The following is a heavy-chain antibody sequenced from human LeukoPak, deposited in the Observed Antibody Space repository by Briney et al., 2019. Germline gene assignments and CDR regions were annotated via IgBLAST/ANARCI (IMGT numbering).Heavy chain of an antibody. J-gene: IGHJ4*02. CDR1: GYTFTGYY. CDR3: ARGSLAAAGSFDY. V-gene: IGHV1-2*02. D-gene: IGHD6-13*01. Sequence: GASVKVSCKASGYTFTGYYMHWVRQAPGQGLEWMGWINPNSGGTNYAQKLQGRVTITRDTSISTAYMELSRLRSDDTAVYYCARGSLAAAGSFDYWGQGTLVTVSS. CDR2: INPNSGGT.